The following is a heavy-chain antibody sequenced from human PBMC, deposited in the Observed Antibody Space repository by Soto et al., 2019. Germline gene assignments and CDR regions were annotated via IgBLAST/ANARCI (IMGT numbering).Heavy chain of an antibody. CDR3: ARQGVGRITIFGVVTIGDNWFDP. CDR1: GFTFSSYW. Sequence: PGGSLRLSCAASGFTFSSYWMSWVRQAPGKGLEWVANIKQDGSEKYYVDSAKGRFTISRDNAKNSLYLQMNSLRVEDTAVYYCARQGVGRITIFGVVTIGDNWFDPWGQGTMVTVYS. J-gene: IGHJ5*02. V-gene: IGHV3-7*01. CDR2: IKQDGSEK. D-gene: IGHD3-3*01.